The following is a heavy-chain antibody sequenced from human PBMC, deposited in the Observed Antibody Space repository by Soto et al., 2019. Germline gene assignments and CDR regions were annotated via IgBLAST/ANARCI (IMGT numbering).Heavy chain of an antibody. V-gene: IGHV4-4*02. D-gene: IGHD3-10*01. CDR3: ARRWGEGRVDY. CDR2: IYHSGST. CDR1: GASISSSNW. J-gene: IGHJ4*02. Sequence: QVQLQESGPGLVKPSGTLSLTCAVSGASISSSNWWSWVRQPPGKGLEWTGEIYHSGSTNYNPSLKSRVTTSVDKSRNQFSLKLSSVTAADTAVYYCARRWGEGRVDYWGQGTLVTVSS.